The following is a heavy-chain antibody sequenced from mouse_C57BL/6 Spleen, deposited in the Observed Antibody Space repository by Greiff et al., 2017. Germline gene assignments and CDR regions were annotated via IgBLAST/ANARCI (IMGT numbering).Heavy chain of an antibody. V-gene: IGHV1-62-2*01. D-gene: IGHD2-4*01. J-gene: IGHJ3*01. CDR1: GYAFTEYT. CDR2: FYPGSGSI. Sequence: QVQLQQSGAELVKPGASVKLSCKASGYAFTEYTIHWVKQRPGQGLEWIGWFYPGSGSIKYNEKFKDKATLTADKSSSTVYMELSSLTSAASAVDFSARYDDNYYDWFAYWGQGTLVTVSA. CDR3: ARYDDNYYDWFAY.